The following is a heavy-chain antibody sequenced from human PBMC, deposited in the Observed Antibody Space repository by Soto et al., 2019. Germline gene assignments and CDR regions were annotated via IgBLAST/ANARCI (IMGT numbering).Heavy chain of an antibody. CDR1: GFTFSSYE. CDR3: ARAHYYDSSGYVGAFDI. Sequence: GESLKISCAASGFTFSSYEMNWVRQAPGKGLEWVSYISSSGSTIYYADSVKGRFTISRDNAKNSLYLQMNSLRAEDTAVYYCARAHYYDSSGYVGAFDIWGQGTMVTVSS. V-gene: IGHV3-48*03. D-gene: IGHD3-22*01. CDR2: ISSSGSTI. J-gene: IGHJ3*02.